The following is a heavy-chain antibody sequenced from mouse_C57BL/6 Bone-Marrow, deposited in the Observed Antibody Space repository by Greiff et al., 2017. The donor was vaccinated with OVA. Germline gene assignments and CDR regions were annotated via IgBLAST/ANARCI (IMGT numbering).Heavy chain of an antibody. CDR1: GYTFTSYW. D-gene: IGHD2-4*01. J-gene: IGHJ4*01. V-gene: IGHV1-55*01. CDR3: ARSGDYGEGWAMDY. Sequence: VQLQQPGAELVKPGASVKMSCKASGYTFTSYWITWVKQRPGQGLEWIGDIYPGSGSTNYNEKFKSKATLTVDTSSSTAYMQLSSLTSEDSAVYYWARSGDYGEGWAMDYWGQGTSVTVSS. CDR2: IYPGSGST.